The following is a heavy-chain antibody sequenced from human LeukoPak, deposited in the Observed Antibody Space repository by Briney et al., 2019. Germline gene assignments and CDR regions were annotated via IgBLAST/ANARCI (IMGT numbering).Heavy chain of an antibody. CDR2: ISSSSSTI. Sequence: SGGSLRLSCAASGFTFSSYSMNWVRQAPGKGLEWVSYISSSSSTIYYADSVKGRFTISRDNDKNSLYLQMNSLRAEDTAVYYCARGRVAVIVDDAFDIWGQGTMVTVSS. CDR1: GFTFSSYS. V-gene: IGHV3-48*04. D-gene: IGHD2-21*01. J-gene: IGHJ3*02. CDR3: ARGRVAVIVDDAFDI.